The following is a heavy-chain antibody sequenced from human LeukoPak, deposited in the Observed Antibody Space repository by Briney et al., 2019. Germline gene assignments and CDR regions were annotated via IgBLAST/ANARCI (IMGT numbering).Heavy chain of an antibody. CDR2: ISYDGSHT. CDR3: AKDSYYDYVWGSYRYTNQFDY. Sequence: QPGRSLRLSCKASGFTFSSHGMHWVRQAPGKGLDWVAIISYDGSHTDYADSVKGRFTISRDNSKNTLFLQMDSLRVEDTALYYCAKDSYYDYVWGSYRYTNQFDYWGQGTLVTVSS. CDR1: GFTFSSHG. V-gene: IGHV3-30*18. J-gene: IGHJ4*02. D-gene: IGHD3-16*02.